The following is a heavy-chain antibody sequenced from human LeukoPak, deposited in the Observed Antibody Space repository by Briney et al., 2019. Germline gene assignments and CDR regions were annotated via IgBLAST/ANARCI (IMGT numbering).Heavy chain of an antibody. CDR3: AREHRSSKYFDS. Sequence: PSETLSLTCSVSGGSIAVNHYYWGWIRQPPGKGLEWIGSGSYTGNTYSNPSLRSRVTISVDTSKNEFSLKMNSVTAADTAVYYCAREHRSSKYFDSWGQGALMIVSS. J-gene: IGHJ4*02. CDR1: GGSIAVNHYY. V-gene: IGHV4-39*02. D-gene: IGHD6-6*01. CDR2: GSYTGNT.